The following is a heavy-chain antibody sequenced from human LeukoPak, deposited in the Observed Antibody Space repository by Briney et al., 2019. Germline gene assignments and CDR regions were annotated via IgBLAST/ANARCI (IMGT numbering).Heavy chain of an antibody. D-gene: IGHD2/OR15-2a*01. V-gene: IGHV3-11*05. CDR3: ARAPFKNWFDP. Sequence: GGSLRLSCAASGFTFSDYYMSWIRQAPGKGLEWVSYISSSSSYTNYADSVKGRFTISRDNAKNSLYLQVNSLRAEDTAVYYCARAPFKNWFDPWGQGTLVTVSS. J-gene: IGHJ5*02. CDR2: ISSSSSYT. CDR1: GFTFSDYY.